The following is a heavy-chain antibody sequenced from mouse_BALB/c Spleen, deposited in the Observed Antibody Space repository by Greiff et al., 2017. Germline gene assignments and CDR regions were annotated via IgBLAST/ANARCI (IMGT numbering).Heavy chain of an antibody. V-gene: IGHV1S126*01. Sequence: QVQLQQSGPQLVRPGASVKISCKASGYSFTSYWMHWVKQRPGQGLEWIGMIDPSDSETRLNQKFKDKATLTVDKSSSTAYMQLSSPTSEDSAVYYCARSGLRREKDYWGQGTTLTVSS. CDR2: IDPSDSET. CDR1: GYSFTSYW. CDR3: ARSGLRREKDY. J-gene: IGHJ2*01. D-gene: IGHD2-4*01.